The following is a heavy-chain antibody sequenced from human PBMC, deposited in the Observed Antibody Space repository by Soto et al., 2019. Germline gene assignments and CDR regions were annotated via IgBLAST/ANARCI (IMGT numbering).Heavy chain of an antibody. CDR2: ISGSGDNT. CDR3: AKATSESYYYYYYGMDV. V-gene: IGHV3-23*01. D-gene: IGHD1-26*01. J-gene: IGHJ6*02. Sequence: EVQLLESGGDLAQPGGSLRLSCAASGFTFTTYSMNWVRQAPGKGLEWVSAISGSGDNTYYADSVKGRFTISRDNSKNALVLQMNSLRAEDTAVYYCAKATSESYYYYYYGMDVWGQGTTVTVSS. CDR1: GFTFTTYS.